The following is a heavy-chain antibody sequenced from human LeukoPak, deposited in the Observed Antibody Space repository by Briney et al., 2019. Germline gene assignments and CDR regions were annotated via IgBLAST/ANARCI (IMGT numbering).Heavy chain of an antibody. D-gene: IGHD2-15*01. Sequence: GGSLRLSCAASGFTFSNYALSWVRQVPGKGLEWVSGITGSGGSTYYADSVKGRFTISRDNSKNTLYLQMNSLRAEDTAVYYCARDTLRYCSGGSCYSDGFDYWGQGTLVTVSS. CDR2: ITGSGGST. V-gene: IGHV3-23*01. CDR3: ARDTLRYCSGGSCYSDGFDY. J-gene: IGHJ4*02. CDR1: GFTFSNYA.